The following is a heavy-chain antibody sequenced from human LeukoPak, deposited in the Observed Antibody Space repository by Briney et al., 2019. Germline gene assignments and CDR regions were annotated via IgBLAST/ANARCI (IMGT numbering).Heavy chain of an antibody. D-gene: IGHD2-2*01. J-gene: IGHJ4*02. CDR2: TTGSGGST. V-gene: IGHV3-23*01. Sequence: GGSLRLSCAASGFTFSIYAMSWVRQAPGKGLEWVSATTGSGGSTYYADSVKGRFTISRDNSKNTLYLQMNSLRAEDTAVYHCAKGYCSSASCANRADYWGQGTLVTVSS. CDR1: GFTFSIYA. CDR3: AKGYCSSASCANRADY.